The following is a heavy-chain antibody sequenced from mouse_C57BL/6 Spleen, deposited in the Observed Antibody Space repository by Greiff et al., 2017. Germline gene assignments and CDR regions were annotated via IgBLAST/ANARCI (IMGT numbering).Heavy chain of an antibody. CDR2: ISSGSSTI. D-gene: IGHD1-1*01. Sequence: EVQVVESGGGLVKPGGSLKLSCAASGFTFSDYGMHWVRQAPEKGLEWVAYISSGSSTIYYADTVKGRFTISRDNAKNTLFLQMTSLRSEDTAMYYCARATVVAEGFAYWGQGTLVTVSA. CDR3: ARATVVAEGFAY. V-gene: IGHV5-17*01. J-gene: IGHJ3*01. CDR1: GFTFSDYG.